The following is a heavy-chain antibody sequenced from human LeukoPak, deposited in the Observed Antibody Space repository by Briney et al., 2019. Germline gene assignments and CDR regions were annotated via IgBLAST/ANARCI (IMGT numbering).Heavy chain of an antibody. CDR3: ARGPYSYDSSGAFDI. Sequence: SETLSLTCTVSGGSISSYYWSWIRQSPGKGLEWIGFMYYSGSTKYNPSLKSRVTISVDTSKNQFSLKLSSVTAADTAVYFCARGPYSYDSSGAFDIWGQGTMVTVSS. V-gene: IGHV4-59*08. CDR1: GGSISSYY. CDR2: MYYSGST. J-gene: IGHJ3*02. D-gene: IGHD3-22*01.